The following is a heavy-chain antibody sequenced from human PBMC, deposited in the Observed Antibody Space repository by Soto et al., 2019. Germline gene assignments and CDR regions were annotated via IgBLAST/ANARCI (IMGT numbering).Heavy chain of an antibody. CDR2: ISYDGSNK. V-gene: IGHV3-30-3*01. Sequence: QVQLVESGGGVVQPGRSLRLSRAASGFTFSSYAMHWVRQAPGKGLEWVAVISYDGSNKYYADSVKGRFTISRDNSKNTLYLQMNSLRAEDTAVCYCAILSTVTTGDYWGQGTLVTVSS. CDR1: GFTFSSYA. CDR3: AILSTVTTGDY. D-gene: IGHD4-17*01. J-gene: IGHJ4*02.